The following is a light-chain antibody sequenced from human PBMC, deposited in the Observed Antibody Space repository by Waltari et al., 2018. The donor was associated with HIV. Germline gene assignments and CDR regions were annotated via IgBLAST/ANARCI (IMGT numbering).Light chain of an antibody. V-gene: IGLV2-14*03. CDR1: SNDVGGFNY. J-gene: IGLJ2*01. CDR2: YVT. CDR3: SSYTKTLYVI. Sequence: QSALTQPASVSGSPGQSITISCTGTSNDVGGFNYVSCYQQHPGKPPKLMIYYVTTRPEGVSDCFSGSNAGSTATLTITGLQAEDEADYYCSSYTKTLYVIFGGGTKLTVL.